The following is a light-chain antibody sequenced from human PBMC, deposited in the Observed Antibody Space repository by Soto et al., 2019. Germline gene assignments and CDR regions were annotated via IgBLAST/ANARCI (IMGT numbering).Light chain of an antibody. V-gene: IGKV1-39*01. CDR3: QLSDSRPPT. CDR1: QSISNH. Sequence: THSPSSLSASVEDRVSITCRASQSISNHLNWYQQKPGKAPKLLIFAASSLQSGVPSRFSGSRSGPDFTLTISSLQAEDCTRYYSQLSDSRPPTSCEGTKA. J-gene: IGKJ4*02. CDR2: AAS.